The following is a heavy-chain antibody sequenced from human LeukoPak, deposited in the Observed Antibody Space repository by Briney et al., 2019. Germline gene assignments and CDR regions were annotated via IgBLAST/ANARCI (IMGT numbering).Heavy chain of an antibody. D-gene: IGHD5-12*01. Sequence: GGSLRLSCAASGFTFSSYWMHWVRQAPGKGLVWVSRINTDGSSTSYADSVKGRFTISRDNAKNTLYLQMNSLRAEDTAVYYCASEGLRAYYYYYMDVWGKGTTVTVSS. CDR2: INTDGSST. CDR1: GFTFSSYW. CDR3: ASEGLRAYYYYYMDV. V-gene: IGHV3-74*01. J-gene: IGHJ6*03.